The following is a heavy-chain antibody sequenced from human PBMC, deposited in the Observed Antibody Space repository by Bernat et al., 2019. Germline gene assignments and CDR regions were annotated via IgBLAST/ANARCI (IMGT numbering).Heavy chain of an antibody. CDR3: AKWTEYSSGWDV. CDR1: GSPLAAIA. CDR2: ISGSGGST. J-gene: IGHJ6*02. V-gene: IGHV3-23*01. D-gene: IGHD6-19*01. Sequence: EVQLLESGGGLVQPGGPLGSPVQALGSPLAAIAWTGFGQAPGKGLEWVSAISGSGGSTYYADSVKGRFTISRDNSKNTLYLQMNSLRAEDTAVYYCAKWTEYSSGWDVWGQGTTVTVSS.